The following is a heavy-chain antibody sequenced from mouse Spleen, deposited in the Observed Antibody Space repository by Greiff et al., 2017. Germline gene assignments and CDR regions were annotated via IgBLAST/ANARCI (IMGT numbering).Heavy chain of an antibody. CDR1: GFTFSSYA. CDR3: ARHAWYYFDY. V-gene: IGHV5-9*04. CDR2: ISSGGGNT. Sequence: EVKLVESGGGLVKLGGSLKLSCAASGFTFSSYAMSWVRQTPEKRLEWVATISSGGGNTYYPDSVKGRFTISRDNAKNTLYLQMSSLKSEDTAMYYCARHAWYYFDYWGQGTTLTVSS. J-gene: IGHJ2*01.